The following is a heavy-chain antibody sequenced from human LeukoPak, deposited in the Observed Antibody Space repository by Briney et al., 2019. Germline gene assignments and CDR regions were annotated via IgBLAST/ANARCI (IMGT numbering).Heavy chain of an antibody. CDR2: INHSGST. D-gene: IGHD3-10*01. V-gene: IGHV4-34*01. CDR3: ARNTYYYGSGSYYKTSYYYMDV. Sequence: SETLSLTCAVYGGSFSGYYWSWIRQAPGKGLEWIGEINHSGSTNYNPSLKSRVTISVDTSKNQFSLKLTSVTAADTAVYYCARNTYYYGSGSYYKTSYYYMDVWGKGTTVTVSS. CDR1: GGSFSGYY. J-gene: IGHJ6*03.